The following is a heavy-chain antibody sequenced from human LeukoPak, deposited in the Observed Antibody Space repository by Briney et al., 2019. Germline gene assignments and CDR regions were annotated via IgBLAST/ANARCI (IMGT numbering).Heavy chain of an antibody. Sequence: PGGSLRLSCAASGFTVSSNYMSWVRQAPGKGLEWVSVIYSGGSTYYADSVRGRFTISRDNSKNTLYLQMNSLRAEDTAVYYCVKEGNGAFDIWGQGTMVTVSS. V-gene: IGHV3-66*01. CDR3: VKEGNGAFDI. J-gene: IGHJ3*02. CDR1: GFTVSSNY. D-gene: IGHD2-8*01. CDR2: IYSGGST.